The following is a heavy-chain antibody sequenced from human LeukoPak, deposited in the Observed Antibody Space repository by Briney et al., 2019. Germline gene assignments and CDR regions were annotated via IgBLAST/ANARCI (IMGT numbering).Heavy chain of an antibody. CDR3: ARARGYCSSTSCYRSKRTGYHLDY. J-gene: IGHJ4*02. CDR2: IIPIFGTA. CDR1: GGTFSSYA. D-gene: IGHD2-2*01. V-gene: IGHV1-69*13. Sequence: ASVKVSCKASGGTFSSYAISWVRQAPGQGLEWMGGIIPIFGTANYAQKFQGRVTITADESTSTAYMELSSLRSEDTAVYYCARARGYCSSTSCYRSKRTGYHLDYWGQGTLVTVSS.